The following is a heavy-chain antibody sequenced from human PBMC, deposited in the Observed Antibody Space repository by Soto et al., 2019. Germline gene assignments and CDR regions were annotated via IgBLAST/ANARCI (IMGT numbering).Heavy chain of an antibody. J-gene: IGHJ4*02. CDR3: AKTPSSGWFYFDY. CDR1: GITFSSYT. Sequence: EVQMLESGGGLVQPGGSLRLSCAASGITFSSYTISWVRQAPGKGLEWVSGISGRGGSTYYADSVKGRFTISRDNSKNSLYLQMDSLRDEDAAVYYGAKTPSSGWFYFDYWGQGTLVTVSS. D-gene: IGHD6-19*01. V-gene: IGHV3-23*01. CDR2: ISGRGGST.